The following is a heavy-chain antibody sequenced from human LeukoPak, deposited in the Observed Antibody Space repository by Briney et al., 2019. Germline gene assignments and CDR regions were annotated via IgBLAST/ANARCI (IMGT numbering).Heavy chain of an antibody. V-gene: IGHV3-23*01. CDR2: ISGSGDST. Sequence: PGGSLRLSCAASGFIFSSYGMSWVRQAPGKGLEWVSGISGSGDSTYYADSVKGRFAISRDNSKNTLYLQMNSLRVEDTAVYYCAKGYGWEASYYYYYMDVWGKGTTVTISS. D-gene: IGHD1-26*01. J-gene: IGHJ6*03. CDR3: AKGYGWEASYYYYYMDV. CDR1: GFIFSSYG.